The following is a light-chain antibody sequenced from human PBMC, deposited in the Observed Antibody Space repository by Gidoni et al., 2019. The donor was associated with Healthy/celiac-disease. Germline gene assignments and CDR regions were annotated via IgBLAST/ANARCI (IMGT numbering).Light chain of an antibody. CDR2: LGS. CDR1: QSLLHSNGYNY. CDR3: MRALQTPPVT. J-gene: IGKJ3*01. Sequence: DIVMTQSPLSLPVTPGEPASIACRSSQSLLHSNGYNYLDWYLQKPGQSPQLLIYLGSNRASGVPDRFSGSGSGTDFTLKISRVEAEDVGVYYCMRALQTPPVTFGPGTKVDIK. V-gene: IGKV2-28*01.